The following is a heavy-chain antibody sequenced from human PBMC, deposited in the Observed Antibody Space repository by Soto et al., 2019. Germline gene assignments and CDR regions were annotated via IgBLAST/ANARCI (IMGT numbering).Heavy chain of an antibody. V-gene: IGHV3-30*04. CDR3: ARDQGEEQSLVDY. J-gene: IGHJ4*02. D-gene: IGHD6-19*01. Sequence: GGSLRLSCAASGFTFRNHAMHWVRQAPGKGLEWVAVIAYDGSNKYYGDSVKGRFTISRDNSKNTLYLQMNSLRAEDTAVYYCARDQGEEQSLVDYWGQGTLVTVSS. CDR1: GFTFRNHA. CDR2: IAYDGSNK.